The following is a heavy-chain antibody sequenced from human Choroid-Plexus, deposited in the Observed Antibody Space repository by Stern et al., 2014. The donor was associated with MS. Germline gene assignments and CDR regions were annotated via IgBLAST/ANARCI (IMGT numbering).Heavy chain of an antibody. D-gene: IGHD2/OR15-2a*01. V-gene: IGHV3-30*18. Sequence: VHLVESGGGVVQPGRPLRLSCAASGFSFSSFGMHWVRQAPGKGLEWVALISYDGSKDYADSVKGRFAISRDNSKNTLYLQMNSLRAEDTAVYYCAKDRQYLTFFFDFWGQESLVTVSS. J-gene: IGHJ4*02. CDR3: AKDRQYLTFFFDF. CDR1: GFSFSSFG. CDR2: ISYDGSK.